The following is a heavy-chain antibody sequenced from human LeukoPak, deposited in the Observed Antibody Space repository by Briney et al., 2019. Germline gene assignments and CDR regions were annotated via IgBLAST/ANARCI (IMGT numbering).Heavy chain of an antibody. CDR2: IYYSGST. CDR3: ARGAERITMVQGLYYYYYYMDV. V-gene: IGHV4-59*01. J-gene: IGHJ6*03. D-gene: IGHD3-10*01. CDR1: GGSISSYY. Sequence: PSETLSLTCTVSGGSISSYYWSWIRQPPGKGLEWIGYIYYSGSTNYNPSLKSRVTISVDTSKNQFSLKLSSVTAADTAVYYCARGAERITMVQGLYYYYYYMDVWGKGTTVTVSS.